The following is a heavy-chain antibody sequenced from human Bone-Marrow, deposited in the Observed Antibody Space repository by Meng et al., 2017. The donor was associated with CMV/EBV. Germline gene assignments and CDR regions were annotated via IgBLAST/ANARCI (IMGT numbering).Heavy chain of an antibody. CDR3: ARALEVDYFDY. J-gene: IGHJ4*02. CDR2: IYYIGST. CDR1: GGSVNSVSYY. V-gene: IGHV4-61*01. D-gene: IGHD2-15*01. Sequence: SEPLSLTCTVSGGSVNSVSYYWSWIRQPPGKGLEWIGHIYYIGSTSYNPSLKSRVTISVDTSKNQFSLKLSSVTAADTAVYYCARALEVDYFDYWGQGTLVTVSS.